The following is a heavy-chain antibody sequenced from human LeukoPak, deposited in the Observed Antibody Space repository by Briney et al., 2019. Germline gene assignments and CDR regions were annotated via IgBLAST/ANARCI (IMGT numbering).Heavy chain of an antibody. J-gene: IGHJ4*02. V-gene: IGHV3-11*05. Sequence: GVSLRLSCAAYGFTLSDYYMSWIRQAPGKGLEWISYISSSTYTNYADSVKGRFTISRDNAKNSMYLQMNSLRAEDTALYYCAKDKSYWGQGTLVTVSS. CDR2: ISSSTYT. CDR1: GFTLSDYY. CDR3: AKDKSY.